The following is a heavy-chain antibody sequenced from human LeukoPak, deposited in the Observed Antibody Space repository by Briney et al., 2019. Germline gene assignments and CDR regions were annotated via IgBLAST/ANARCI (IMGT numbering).Heavy chain of an antibody. D-gene: IGHD3-10*01. Sequence: SETLSLTCAVYGGSFSGYYWSWIRQPPGKGLEWIGEINHSGSTNYNPSLKSRVTISVDTSKNQFSLKLSSVTAADTAVYYCARDPSGWFGVYYMDVWDKGTTVTVSS. CDR1: GGSFSGYY. V-gene: IGHV4-34*01. J-gene: IGHJ6*03. CDR2: INHSGST. CDR3: ARDPSGWFGVYYMDV.